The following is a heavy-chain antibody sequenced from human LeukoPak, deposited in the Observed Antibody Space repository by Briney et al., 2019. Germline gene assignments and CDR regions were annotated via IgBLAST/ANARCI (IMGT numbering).Heavy chain of an antibody. CDR1: GGSISSYY. Sequence: PSETLSLTCTVSGGSISSYYLSWIRQPPGKGLEWIGYIYYSGSTYYNPSLKSRVTISVATSKNQFSLKLISVTAADTAVYYCARDLDYYDSTWFDPWGQGTLVTVSS. CDR3: ARDLDYYDSTWFDP. V-gene: IGHV4-59*12. CDR2: IYYSGST. D-gene: IGHD3-22*01. J-gene: IGHJ5*02.